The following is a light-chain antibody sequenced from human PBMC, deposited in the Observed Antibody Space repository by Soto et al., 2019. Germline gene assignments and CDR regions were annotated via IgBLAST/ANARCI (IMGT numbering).Light chain of an antibody. CDR1: SSNIGSNT. J-gene: IGLJ3*02. V-gene: IGLV1-44*01. CDR3: SAWDDSLNGWV. Sequence: QSALTQPPSASGTPGQRVIISCSGSSSNIGSNTVNWYQQFPGTAPKLLIFSNNQGPSGVPDRFSGSKSGTSASLAITGLQSEDEGNYYCSAWDDSLNGWVFGGGTKLTVL. CDR2: SNN.